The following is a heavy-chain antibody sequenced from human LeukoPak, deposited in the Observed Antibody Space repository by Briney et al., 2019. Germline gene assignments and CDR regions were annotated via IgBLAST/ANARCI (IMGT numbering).Heavy chain of an antibody. Sequence: ASVKVSCKASGYTFTGYYMHWVRQAPGQGLEWMGWINPNSGGTNYAQKFQGRVTMTRDTSISTAYMELSRLRSDDTAVYYCARDTARGGANWFDPWGQGTLVTVSS. CDR3: ARDTARGGANWFDP. CDR2: INPNSGGT. V-gene: IGHV1-2*02. D-gene: IGHD3-16*01. CDR1: GYTFTGYY. J-gene: IGHJ5*02.